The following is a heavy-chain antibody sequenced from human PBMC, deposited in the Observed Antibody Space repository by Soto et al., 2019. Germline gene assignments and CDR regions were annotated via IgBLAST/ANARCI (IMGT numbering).Heavy chain of an antibody. V-gene: IGHV4-34*01. CDR1: GGSFSGYY. Sequence: PSETLSLTXAVYGGSFSGYYWSWIRQPPGKGLEWIGEINHSGSTNYNPSLKSRVTISVDTSKNRFSLKLSSVTAADTAVYYCARGKYYYDSSGYYLPVYFDYWGQGTLVTVSS. CDR3: ARGKYYYDSSGYYLPVYFDY. D-gene: IGHD3-22*01. CDR2: INHSGST. J-gene: IGHJ4*02.